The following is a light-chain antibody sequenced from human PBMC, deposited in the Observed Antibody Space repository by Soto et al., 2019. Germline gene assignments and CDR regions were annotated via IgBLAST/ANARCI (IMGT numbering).Light chain of an antibody. CDR3: QQRSVWPLT. CDR1: QSVSSY. J-gene: IGKJ5*01. CDR2: DAS. Sequence: EIVLTQSPANLFLSPGERATLSCRASQSVSSYLAWYQQKPGQAPRLLIYDASNRATGIPARFSGSGSGTDFTLTISRLEPEDFAVYYCQQRSVWPLTFGQGTRLEIK. V-gene: IGKV3-11*01.